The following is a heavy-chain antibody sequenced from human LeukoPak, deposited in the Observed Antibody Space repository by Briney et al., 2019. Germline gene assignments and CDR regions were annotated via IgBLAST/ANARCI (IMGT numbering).Heavy chain of an antibody. Sequence: SETLSLTCAVYGGSFSGYYWSWIRQPPGKGLEWIGEINHSGSTNYNPSLKSRVTISVDTSKNQFSLKLSSVTAADTAVYYCARHYYDILTGPEYYFDYWGQGTLVTVSS. CDR3: ARHYYDILTGPEYYFDY. CDR1: GGSFSGYY. D-gene: IGHD3-9*01. V-gene: IGHV4-34*01. CDR2: INHSGST. J-gene: IGHJ4*02.